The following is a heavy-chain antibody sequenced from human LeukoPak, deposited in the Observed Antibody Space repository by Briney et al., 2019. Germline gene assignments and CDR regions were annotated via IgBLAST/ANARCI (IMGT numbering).Heavy chain of an antibody. V-gene: IGHV3-30*04. CDR1: GFTFSSYA. CDR3: ARLLVYGSGAEAFDY. Sequence: GRSLRLSCAASGFTFSSYAMHWVRQAPGKGLEWVAVISYDGSNKYYADSVKGRFTISRDNSKNTLYLQMNSLGAEDTAVYYCARLLVYGSGAEAFDYWGQGALVTVSS. J-gene: IGHJ4*02. CDR2: ISYDGSNK. D-gene: IGHD3-10*01.